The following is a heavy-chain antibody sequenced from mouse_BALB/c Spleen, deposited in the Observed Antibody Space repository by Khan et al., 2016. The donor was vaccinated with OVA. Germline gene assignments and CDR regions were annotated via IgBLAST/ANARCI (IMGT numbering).Heavy chain of an antibody. V-gene: IGHV5-9-3*01. CDR3: ARELFTRVVATPLAY. CDR1: GFTFSNYA. D-gene: IGHD1-1*01. CDR2: ISSGGSYT. J-gene: IGHJ3*01. Sequence: EVELVESGGGLVKPGGSLKLSCAASGFTFSNYAMSWVRQTPEKRLEWVATISSGGSYTYYPDSVQGRFTISRDNAKNTLYLQMSSLRSEDTAIYYCARELFTRVVATPLAYWGQGTLVTVSA.